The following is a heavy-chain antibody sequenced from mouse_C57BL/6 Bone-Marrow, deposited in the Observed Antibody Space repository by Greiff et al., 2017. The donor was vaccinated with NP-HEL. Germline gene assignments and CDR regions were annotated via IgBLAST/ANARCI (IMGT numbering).Heavy chain of an antibody. D-gene: IGHD1-1*01. CDR1: GYAFSSSW. Sequence: VQLQQSGPELVKPGASVKISCKASGYAFSSSWMNWVKQRPGKGLEWIGRIYPGAGDTNYNGKFKGKATLTADKSSSTAYMQLSSLTSEDSAVYFCAMGYYGSSWDWYFDVWGTGTTVTVSS. CDR2: IYPGAGDT. V-gene: IGHV1-82*01. CDR3: AMGYYGSSWDWYFDV. J-gene: IGHJ1*03.